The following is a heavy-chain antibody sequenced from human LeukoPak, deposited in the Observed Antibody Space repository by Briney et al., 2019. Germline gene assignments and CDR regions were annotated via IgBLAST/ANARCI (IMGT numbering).Heavy chain of an antibody. V-gene: IGHV3-30*18. CDR3: AKTFRRYGGTLMELEA. CDR2: ISYDGSNK. CDR1: GFTFSSYG. Sequence: RGSLRLSCAASGFTFSSYGMHWVRQAPGQGLEWVAVISYDGSNKYYADSVKGRFTISRDNSKNTLYLQMNSLRAEDTAVYYCAKTFRRYGGTLMELEAWGQGTLVTVSS. D-gene: IGHD4-23*01. J-gene: IGHJ4*02.